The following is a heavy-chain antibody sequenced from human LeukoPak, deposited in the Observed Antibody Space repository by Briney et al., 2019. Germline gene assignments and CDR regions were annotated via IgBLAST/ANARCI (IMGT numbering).Heavy chain of an antibody. V-gene: IGHV3-23*01. J-gene: IGHJ4*02. Sequence: PGGSLRLSCAASGFTFSSYAMSWVRQAPGKGLEWVAAISGSGGSTYYADSVKGRLTISRDNSKNTLYLQMNSLRAEDTAVYYCAGPQGYCSSTSCYETPFYYWGQGTLVTFAS. D-gene: IGHD2-2*01. CDR1: GFTFSSYA. CDR2: ISGSGGST. CDR3: AGPQGYCSSTSCYETPFYY.